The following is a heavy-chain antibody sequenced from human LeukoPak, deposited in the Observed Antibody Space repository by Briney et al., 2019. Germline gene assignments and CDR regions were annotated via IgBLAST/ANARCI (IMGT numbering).Heavy chain of an antibody. D-gene: IGHD5-18*01. CDR2: ISSSSSTI. Sequence: KPGGSLRLSCAASGFTFSSYSMNWVRQAPVKGLEWVSYISSSSSTIYYADSVKGRITISRDNAKNSLYLQMNSLRDEDTAVYYCATGYSYGQSYWGQGTLVTVSS. CDR1: GFTFSSYS. CDR3: ATGYSYGQSY. V-gene: IGHV3-48*02. J-gene: IGHJ4*02.